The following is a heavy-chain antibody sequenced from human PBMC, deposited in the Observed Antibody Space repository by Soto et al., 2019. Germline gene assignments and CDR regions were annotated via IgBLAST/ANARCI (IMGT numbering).Heavy chain of an antibody. D-gene: IGHD4-4*01. CDR2: ISYDGSNK. J-gene: IGHJ6*02. Sequence: GGSLRLSCAASGFTFSSYGMHWVRQAPGKGLERVAVISYDGSNKYYADSVKGRLTISRDNSKNTLYLQMNSLRAEDTAVYYCAKTLMTTVTTPYYYYGMDVWGQGTTVTVSS. V-gene: IGHV3-30*18. CDR3: AKTLMTTVTTPYYYYGMDV. CDR1: GFTFSSYG.